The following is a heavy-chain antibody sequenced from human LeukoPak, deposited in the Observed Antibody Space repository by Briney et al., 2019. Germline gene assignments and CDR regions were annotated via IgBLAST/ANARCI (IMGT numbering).Heavy chain of an antibody. CDR1: GFTFSSYS. CDR3: ARAPRGYCSGGSCYSEAFDI. Sequence: GGSLRLSCAASGFTFSSYSMNWVRKAPGKGLEWVSSISSSSSYIYYADSVKGRFTISRDNAKNSLYLQMNSLRAEDTAVYYCARAPRGYCSGGSCYSEAFDIWGQGTMVTVSS. J-gene: IGHJ3*02. D-gene: IGHD2-15*01. CDR2: ISSSSSYI. V-gene: IGHV3-21*01.